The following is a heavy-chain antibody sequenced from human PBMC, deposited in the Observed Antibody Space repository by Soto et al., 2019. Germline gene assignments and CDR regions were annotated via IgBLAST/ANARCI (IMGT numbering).Heavy chain of an antibody. Sequence: QLQLQESGPGLVKSSETLSLTCTVSGGSISSSSYYWGWIRQPPGKGLEWIGSIYYSGSTYYNPSLKSRVTISVDTSKNQFSLKLSSVTAADTAVYYCARLPTARIPGDYDYWGQGTLVTVSS. V-gene: IGHV4-39*01. CDR3: ARLPTARIPGDYDY. CDR2: IYYSGST. D-gene: IGHD2-2*02. J-gene: IGHJ4*02. CDR1: GGSISSSSYY.